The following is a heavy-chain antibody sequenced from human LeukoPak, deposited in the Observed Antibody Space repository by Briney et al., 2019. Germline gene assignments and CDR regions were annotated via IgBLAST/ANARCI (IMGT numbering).Heavy chain of an antibody. CDR1: GRTFSTYA. D-gene: IGHD1-1*01. CDR3: ARRAAGGIPGNYYYYTDV. Sequence: SVKVSCKASGRTFSTYAIIWVRQAPGLGLEWRGGIIPIFGTANYAQKFQGRVSITTDETTRTAYMELSSLRSEDTAAYNSARRAAGGIPGNYYYYTDVWGKGTTVTVSS. CDR2: IIPIFGTA. V-gene: IGHV1-69*05. J-gene: IGHJ6*03.